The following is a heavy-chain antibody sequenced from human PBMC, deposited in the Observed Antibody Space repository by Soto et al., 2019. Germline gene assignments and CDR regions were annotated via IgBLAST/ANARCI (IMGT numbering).Heavy chain of an antibody. V-gene: IGHV3-43*01. Sequence: EVQLVESGGVVVQPGGSLRLSCAASGFTFDDYTMHWVRQAPGKGLEWVSLISWDGGSTYYADSVKGRFTISRDNSKNSLYLQMNSLRTEDTALYYCAKGGYSSSPQENYYYYGMDVWGQGTTVTVSS. J-gene: IGHJ6*02. CDR3: AKGGYSSSPQENYYYYGMDV. CDR2: ISWDGGST. CDR1: GFTFDDYT. D-gene: IGHD6-6*01.